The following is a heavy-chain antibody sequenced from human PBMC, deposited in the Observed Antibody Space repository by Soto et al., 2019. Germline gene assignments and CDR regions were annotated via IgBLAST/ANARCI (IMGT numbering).Heavy chain of an antibody. CDR2: IYYSGST. J-gene: IGHJ4*02. CDR3: ARDACSGGNCYSDS. CDR1: GGSVSSCSYY. V-gene: IGHV4-61*01. Sequence: TSETLSLTCTVSGGSVSSCSYYWSWIRRPPGKGLEWIGYIYYSGSTNYNPSRKSRVTISIDTSRDQFSLKLSSLTAADTAVYYCARDACSGGNCYSDSWGQGTLVTVSS. D-gene: IGHD2-15*01.